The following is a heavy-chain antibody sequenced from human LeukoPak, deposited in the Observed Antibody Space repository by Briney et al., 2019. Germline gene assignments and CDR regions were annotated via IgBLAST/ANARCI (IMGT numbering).Heavy chain of an antibody. Sequence: KSGGSLRLSCAASGFTFSSYSMNWVRQAPGKGLEWVSSISSSSSYIYYADSVKGRFTISRDNAKNSLYLQMNSLRAEDTAVYYCARDKKTDDYGDYWPWVVDYWGQGTPVTVSS. CDR1: GFTFSSYS. CDR2: ISSSSSYI. CDR3: ARDKKTDDYGDYWPWVVDY. V-gene: IGHV3-21*06. J-gene: IGHJ4*02. D-gene: IGHD4-17*01.